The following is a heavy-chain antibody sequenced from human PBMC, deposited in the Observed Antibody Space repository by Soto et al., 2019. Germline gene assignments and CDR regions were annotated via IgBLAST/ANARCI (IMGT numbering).Heavy chain of an antibody. V-gene: IGHV4-39*01. Sequence: QLQLQESGPGLVKPSETLSLTCSVSGVFISNTSYYWGWIHQTPGKGLEWVGTIYFCGSTFYNPSLKSRVTISIDTSKNQFALRLSYVTAADPAVYYCARPGSYWGQVTLVTVSS. CDR1: GVFISNTSYY. J-gene: IGHJ4*02. CDR2: IYFCGST. CDR3: ARPGSY.